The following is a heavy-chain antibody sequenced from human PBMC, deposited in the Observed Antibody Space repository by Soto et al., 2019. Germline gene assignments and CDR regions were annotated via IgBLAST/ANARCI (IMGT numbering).Heavy chain of an antibody. D-gene: IGHD4-17*01. Sequence: SQTLSLTCAIPGDSVSGNSAAWNWIRQSPSRGLEWLGRTYYGSKWYNDYAVSVKSRITINPDASKNQFSLQLNSVTPEDTAVYYCARDRAPDYEAFDICGQGTMVTVSS. V-gene: IGHV6-1*01. CDR2: TYYGSKWYN. CDR3: ARDRAPDYEAFDI. J-gene: IGHJ3*02. CDR1: GDSVSGNSAA.